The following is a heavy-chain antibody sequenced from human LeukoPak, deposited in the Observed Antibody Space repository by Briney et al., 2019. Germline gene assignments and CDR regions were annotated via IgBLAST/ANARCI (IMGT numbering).Heavy chain of an antibody. J-gene: IGHJ5*02. CDR3: ARLGFDSRGTNWFDP. CDR1: GGSISSASYY. Sequence: SETLSLTCTVSGGSISSASYYWGWIRQPPGKGLEWIGSGYYRGNTYYNPSLKSRVTISVDTSKNQFSLKVTSVTAADTAVYYCARLGFDSRGTNWFDPWGQGTLVTVSS. D-gene: IGHD3-22*01. V-gene: IGHV4-39*01. CDR2: GYYRGNT.